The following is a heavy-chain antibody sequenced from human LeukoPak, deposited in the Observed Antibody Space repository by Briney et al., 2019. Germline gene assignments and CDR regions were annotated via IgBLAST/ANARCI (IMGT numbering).Heavy chain of an antibody. CDR2: IWYDGSNK. V-gene: IGHV3-33*01. CDR3: ARSRTRYSYGYYFDY. Sequence: GGSLRLSCAASGFTFSSYGMHWDRQAPGKGLEWVAVIWYDGSNKYYADSVKGRFTISRDNSKNTLYLQMNSLRAEDTAVYYCARSRTRYSYGYYFDYWGQGTLVTVSS. J-gene: IGHJ4*02. D-gene: IGHD5-18*01. CDR1: GFTFSSYG.